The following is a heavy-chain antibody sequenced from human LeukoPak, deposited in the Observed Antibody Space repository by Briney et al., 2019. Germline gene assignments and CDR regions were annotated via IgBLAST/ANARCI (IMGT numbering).Heavy chain of an antibody. CDR2: IIPIFGTA. J-gene: IGHJ6*02. D-gene: IGHD1-20*01. Sequence: GASVKVSCKASGYTFTSYGISWVRQAPGQGLEWMGGIIPIFGTANYAQKFQGRVTITADKSTSTAYMELSSLRSEDTAVYYCARDRGDPQPFDRKTYNWNDDFAGYYGMDVWGQGTTVTVSS. V-gene: IGHV1-69*06. CDR1: GYTFTSYG. CDR3: ARDRGDPQPFDRKTYNWNDDFAGYYGMDV.